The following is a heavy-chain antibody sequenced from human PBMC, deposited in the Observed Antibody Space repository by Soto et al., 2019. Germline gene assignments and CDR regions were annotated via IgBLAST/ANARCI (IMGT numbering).Heavy chain of an antibody. J-gene: IGHJ6*03. CDR2: INHSGST. V-gene: IGHV4-34*01. D-gene: IGHD3-10*01. CDR3: ARGQVTRNYYYYMDV. Sequence: SETLSLTCAVYGGPFSGYYWSWIRQPPGKGLEWIGEINHSGSTNYNPSLKSRVTISVDTSKNQFSLKLSSVTAADTAVYYCARGQVTRNYYYYMDVWGKGTTVTVSS. CDR1: GGPFSGYY.